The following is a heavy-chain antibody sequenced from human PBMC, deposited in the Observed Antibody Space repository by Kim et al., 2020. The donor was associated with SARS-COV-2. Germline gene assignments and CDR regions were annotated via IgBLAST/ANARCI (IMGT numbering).Heavy chain of an antibody. J-gene: IGHJ6*02. V-gene: IGHV3-15*01. D-gene: IGHD3-10*01. CDR1: GFTFSNAW. Sequence: GGSLRLSCAASGFTFSNAWMSWVRQAPGKGLEWVGRIKSKTDGGTTHYAAPVKGRFTISRDDSKNTLYLQMNSLKTEDTAVYYCTTDHYGSGSYFGYYYYYGMDVWGQGTTVTVSS. CDR3: TTDHYGSGSYFGYYYYYGMDV. CDR2: IKSKTDGGTT.